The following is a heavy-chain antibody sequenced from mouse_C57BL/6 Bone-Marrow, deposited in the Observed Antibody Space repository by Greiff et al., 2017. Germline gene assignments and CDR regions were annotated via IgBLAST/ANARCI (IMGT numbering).Heavy chain of an antibody. CDR1: GYTFTDYE. Sequence: VKLMESGAELVRPGASVTLSCKASGYTFTDYEMHWVKQTPVHGLEWIGAIDPETGGTAYNQKFKGKAILTADKSSSTAYMELRSLTSEDSAVYYCTAIRDYFDYWGQGTTLTVSS. CDR3: TAIRDYFDY. CDR2: IDPETGGT. V-gene: IGHV1-15*01. D-gene: IGHD1-1*01. J-gene: IGHJ2*01.